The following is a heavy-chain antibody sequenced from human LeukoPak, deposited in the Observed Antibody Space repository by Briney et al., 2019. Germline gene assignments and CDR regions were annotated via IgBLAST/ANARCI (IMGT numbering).Heavy chain of an antibody. D-gene: IGHD3-3*01. CDR3: SRQAPDFWSGYPFGYYYMDV. CDR2: IYYSGST. J-gene: IGHJ6*03. Sequence: SETLSLTCTVSGGAISSSSYYWGWIRQPPGKGLEWIGSIYYSGSTYYNPSLKSRVTISVDTSKNQFSLKLSSVTAADTAVYYSSRQAPDFWSGYPFGYYYMDVWGKGTTVTVSS. V-gene: IGHV4-39*01. CDR1: GGAISSSSYY.